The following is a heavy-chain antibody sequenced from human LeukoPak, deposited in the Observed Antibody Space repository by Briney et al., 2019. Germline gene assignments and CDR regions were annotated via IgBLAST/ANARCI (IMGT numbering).Heavy chain of an antibody. CDR2: ISVYNGNR. CDR1: GYRFSTYG. Sequence: ASVKVSCKVSGYRFSTYGISWVRQAPGQGLEWMGWISVYNGNRNYAQKFQGRVTVTRDTSASTAYMELRSLRSDDTAVYYCARAGAYNDVWSGYFGEGFDYWGQGTLVIVSS. J-gene: IGHJ4*02. D-gene: IGHD3-3*01. CDR3: ARAGAYNDVWSGYFGEGFDY. V-gene: IGHV1-18*01.